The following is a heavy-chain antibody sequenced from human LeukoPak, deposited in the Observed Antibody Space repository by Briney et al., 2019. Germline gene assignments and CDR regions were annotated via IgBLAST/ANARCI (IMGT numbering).Heavy chain of an antibody. Sequence: KASETLSLTCAVYGGSFSGYYWSWIRQPPGKGLEWIGEINHSGSTNYNPSLKSRVTISVDASKNQFSLKLSSVTAADTAVYYCARRSSGWYFGLNWFDPWGQGTLVIVSS. V-gene: IGHV4-34*01. D-gene: IGHD6-19*01. CDR1: GGSFSGYY. J-gene: IGHJ5*02. CDR3: ARRSSGWYFGLNWFDP. CDR2: INHSGST.